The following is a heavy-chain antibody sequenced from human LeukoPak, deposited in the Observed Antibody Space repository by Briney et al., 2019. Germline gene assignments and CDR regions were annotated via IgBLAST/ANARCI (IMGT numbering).Heavy chain of an antibody. CDR3: ARSPSSGWYYFDY. CDR1: GYSISSSNW. Sequence: SDTLSLTCAVSGYSISSSNWWGWIRQPPGKGLEWIGYIYYSGSTYYNPSLKSRVTMSVDTSKNQFSLKLSSVTAVDTAVYYCARSPSSGWYYFDYWGQGTLVTVSS. CDR2: IYYSGST. J-gene: IGHJ4*02. V-gene: IGHV4-28*01. D-gene: IGHD6-19*01.